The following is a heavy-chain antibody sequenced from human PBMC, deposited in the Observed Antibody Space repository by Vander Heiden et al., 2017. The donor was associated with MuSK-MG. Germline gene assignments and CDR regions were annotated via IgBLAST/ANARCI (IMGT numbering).Heavy chain of an antibody. J-gene: IGHJ4*02. CDR3: ARASRSRIAVAGSFDY. Sequence: QVQLQESGPGLGKPSQTLSLTPTVSGRSISSGGYYWSWIRQHPGKGLEWIGYIYYSGSTYYNPSLKSRVTISVDTSKNQFSLKLSSVTAADTAVYYCARASRSRIAVAGSFDYWGQGTLVTVSS. D-gene: IGHD6-19*01. CDR1: GRSISSGGYY. V-gene: IGHV4-31*03. CDR2: IYYSGST.